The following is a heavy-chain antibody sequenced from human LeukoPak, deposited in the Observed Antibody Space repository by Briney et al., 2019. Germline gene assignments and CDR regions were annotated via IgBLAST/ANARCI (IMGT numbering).Heavy chain of an antibody. CDR2: ISRSGSTK. CDR1: GFTFSGYN. J-gene: IGHJ5*02. V-gene: IGHV3-11*01. Sequence: PGGSLRLSCAASGFTFSGYNMRWIRQAPGKGLEWVSSISRSGSTKYYADSVKGRFTISRDNAKNSLYLQMNSLRAEDTAVYYCARDQAMYCCGGSSWFDPWGQGTLVTVSS. D-gene: IGHD2-15*01. CDR3: ARDQAMYCCGGSSWFDP.